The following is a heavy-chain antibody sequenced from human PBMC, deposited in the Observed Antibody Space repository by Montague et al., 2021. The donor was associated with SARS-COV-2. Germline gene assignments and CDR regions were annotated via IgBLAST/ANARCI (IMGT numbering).Heavy chain of an antibody. V-gene: IGHV3-7*01. Sequence: SLRLSCPASGFTFSSYWISWVRQAPGKGLEWVANIKQDGSEKYYVDSVKGRFTISRDNAKNSLYLQMNSLRAEDTAVYYCARDRGSYYDFWSGYWYMDVWGKGTTVTVSS. CDR2: IKQDGSEK. J-gene: IGHJ6*03. CDR1: GFTFSSYW. CDR3: ARDRGSYYDFWSGYWYMDV. D-gene: IGHD3-3*01.